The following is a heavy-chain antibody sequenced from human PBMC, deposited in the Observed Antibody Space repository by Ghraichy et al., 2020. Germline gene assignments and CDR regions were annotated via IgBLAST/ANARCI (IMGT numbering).Heavy chain of an antibody. D-gene: IGHD3-3*01. CDR1: GFTFSSYS. CDR3: ARDLSRLRFLEWFPGMDV. Sequence: GGSLRLSCAASGFTFSSYSMNWVRQAPGKGLEWVSYISSSSSTIYYADSVKGRFTISRDNAKNSLYLQMNSLRDEDTAVYYCARDLSRLRFLEWFPGMDVWGQGTTVTVSS. J-gene: IGHJ6*02. CDR2: ISSSSSTI. V-gene: IGHV3-48*02.